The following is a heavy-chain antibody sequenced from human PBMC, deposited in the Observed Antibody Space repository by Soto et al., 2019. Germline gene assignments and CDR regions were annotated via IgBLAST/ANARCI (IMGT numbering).Heavy chain of an antibody. D-gene: IGHD1-1*01. CDR2: ISYDGSNK. CDR1: GFTFSSYA. V-gene: IGHV3-30-3*01. CDR3: ARDEEVNLGTPAASHYYYYYGMDV. J-gene: IGHJ6*02. Sequence: QVQLVESGGGVVQPGRSLRLSCAASGFTFSSYAMHWVRQAPGKGLEWVAVISYDGSNKYYADSVKGRFTISRDNSKNTLYLQMNSLRAEDTAVYYCARDEEVNLGTPAASHYYYYYGMDVWGQGTTVTVSS.